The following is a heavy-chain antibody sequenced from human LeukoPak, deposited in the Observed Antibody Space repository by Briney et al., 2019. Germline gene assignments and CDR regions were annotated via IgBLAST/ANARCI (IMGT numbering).Heavy chain of an antibody. Sequence: SDPQTLPCTVSARSIRRSSYHGGRSRRPPAKGLERHGSIYYSGSTYYNPSLKSRVTISVDTSKNQFSLKLSSVTAADTAVYYCARKAPIAARSSNWFDPWGQGTLVTVSS. J-gene: IGHJ5*02. CDR3: ARKAPIAARSSNWFDP. V-gene: IGHV4-39*07. CDR2: IYYSGST. D-gene: IGHD6-6*01. CDR1: ARSIRRSSYH.